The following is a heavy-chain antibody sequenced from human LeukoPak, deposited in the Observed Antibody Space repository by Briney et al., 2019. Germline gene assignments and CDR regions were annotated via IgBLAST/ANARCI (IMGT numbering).Heavy chain of an antibody. J-gene: IGHJ4*02. CDR3: ARVEASGYDYGAFDY. Sequence: PGGSLRLSCAASGFTFSNYEMHWVRQAPGKGLEWVSYISSSGSDIYYADSVKGRFTISRDNAKNSLYLHMNSLRAEDTAVYYCARVEASGYDYGAFDYWGQGTLVTVSS. D-gene: IGHD5-12*01. CDR2: ISSSGSDI. V-gene: IGHV3-48*03. CDR1: GFTFSNYE.